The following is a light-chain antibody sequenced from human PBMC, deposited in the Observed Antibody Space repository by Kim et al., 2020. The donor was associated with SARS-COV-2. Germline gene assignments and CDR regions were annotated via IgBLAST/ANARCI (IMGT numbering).Light chain of an antibody. CDR2: EVS. Sequence: GQSVNISCTGTNRDIGGYNYVSWYQQYPGKAPNLMIYEVSKRPSGVPDRFSGSKSGNTASLTVSGLQAEDEANYYCCSYAGSNIMVFGGGTQLTVL. V-gene: IGLV2-8*01. J-gene: IGLJ2*01. CDR1: NRDIGGYNY. CDR3: CSYAGSNIMV.